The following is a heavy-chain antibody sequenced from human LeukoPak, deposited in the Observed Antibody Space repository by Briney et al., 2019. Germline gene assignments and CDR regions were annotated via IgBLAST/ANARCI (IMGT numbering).Heavy chain of an antibody. CDR2: ISYDGSNK. CDR3: ARPDDDSSGWYGVADY. V-gene: IGHV3-30-3*01. CDR1: GFTFSSYA. J-gene: IGHJ4*02. D-gene: IGHD6-19*01. Sequence: GGSLRLSCAASGFTFSSYAMHWVRQAPGKGLEWVAVISYDGSNKYYADSVKGRFTISRDNSKNTLYLQMNSLRAEDTAVYYCARPDDDSSGWYGVADYWGQGTLVTVSS.